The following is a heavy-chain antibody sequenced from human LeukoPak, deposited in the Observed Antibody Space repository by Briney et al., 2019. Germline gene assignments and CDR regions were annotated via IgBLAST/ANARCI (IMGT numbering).Heavy chain of an antibody. J-gene: IGHJ4*02. CDR2: INTNTGNP. CDR1: GYAFTSYA. Sequence: ASVKVSCKASGYAFTSYAMNWVRQAPGQGHEWMGWINTNTGNPTYVQGFTGRFVFSLDTSVSTAYLQISSLKTEDTAVYYCASSSPLWFGELAYFDYWGQGTLVTVSS. D-gene: IGHD3-10*01. CDR3: ASSSPLWFGELAYFDY. V-gene: IGHV7-4-1*02.